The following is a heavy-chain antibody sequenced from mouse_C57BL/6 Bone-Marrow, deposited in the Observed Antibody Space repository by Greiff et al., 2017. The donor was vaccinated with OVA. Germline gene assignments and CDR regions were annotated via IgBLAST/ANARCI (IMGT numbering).Heavy chain of an antibody. V-gene: IGHV1-52*01. Sequence: VKLVESGAELVRPGSSVKLSCKASGYTFTSYWMHWVKQRPIQGLEWIGNIDPSDSETHYNQKFKDKATLTVDKSSSTAYMQLSSLTSEDSAVYYCARSYGNYFAYWGQGTLVTVSA. CDR2: IDPSDSET. J-gene: IGHJ3*01. D-gene: IGHD2-1*01. CDR3: ARSYGNYFAY. CDR1: GYTFTSYW.